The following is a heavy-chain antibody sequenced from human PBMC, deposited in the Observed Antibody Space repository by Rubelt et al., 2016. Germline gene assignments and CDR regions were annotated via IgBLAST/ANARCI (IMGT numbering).Heavy chain of an antibody. J-gene: IGHJ6*03. Sequence: QPGGSLRLSCAASGFTFSSYWMSWVRQASGKGLEWVANIKQDGSEKYYVDSVKGRFTISRDNAKNSLYLQMNSLRAEDTAVYYCARDGAGDDSYYYYYMDVWGKGTTVTVS. CDR2: IKQDGSEK. D-gene: IGHD3-22*01. CDR1: GFTFSSYW. CDR3: ARDGAGDDSYYYYYMDV. V-gene: IGHV3-7*01.